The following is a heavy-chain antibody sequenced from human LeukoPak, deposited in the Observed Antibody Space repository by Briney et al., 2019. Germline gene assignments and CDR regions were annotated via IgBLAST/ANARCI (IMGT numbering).Heavy chain of an antibody. CDR2: IYTSGST. V-gene: IGHV4-61*02. Sequence: SETLSLTCTVSGGSISSGSYYWSWIRQPAGKGLEWIGRIYTSGSTNYNPSLKSRVTISVDTSKNQFSLKLSSVTAADTAVYYCARGKVGGYSYGYYYYYYMDVWGKGTTVTVSS. CDR1: GGSISSGSYY. CDR3: ARGKVGGYSYGYYYYYYMDV. D-gene: IGHD5-18*01. J-gene: IGHJ6*03.